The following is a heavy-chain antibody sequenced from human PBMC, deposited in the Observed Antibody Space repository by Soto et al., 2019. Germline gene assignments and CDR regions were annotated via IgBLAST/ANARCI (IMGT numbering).Heavy chain of an antibody. CDR2: IYYSGST. V-gene: IGHV4-31*03. Sequence: QVQLQESGPGLVKPSQTLSLTCTVSGGSISSGGYYWSWIRQHPGKGLEWIGYIYYSGSTYYNPSLKSRVTISVDTSKNQFSLKLSSVTAADTAVYYWASSMARPYYYYGMDVWGQGTTVTVSS. CDR1: GGSISSGGYY. CDR3: ASSMARPYYYYGMDV. J-gene: IGHJ6*02.